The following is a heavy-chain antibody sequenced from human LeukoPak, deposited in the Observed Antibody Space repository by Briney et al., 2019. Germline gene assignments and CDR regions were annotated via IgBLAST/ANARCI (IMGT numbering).Heavy chain of an antibody. Sequence: GGSLRLSCAGSGFVVTANYLAWARQAPGKGLEWVTTISIGGDTYYGDSVKGRSAISRDESTNTLSLHLDSLRVEDMGVYYCALLSGGTFDYWGQGTQVTVAS. CDR1: GFVVTANY. J-gene: IGHJ4*02. CDR3: ALLSGGTFDY. CDR2: ISIGGDT. V-gene: IGHV3-53*01. D-gene: IGHD2/OR15-2a*01.